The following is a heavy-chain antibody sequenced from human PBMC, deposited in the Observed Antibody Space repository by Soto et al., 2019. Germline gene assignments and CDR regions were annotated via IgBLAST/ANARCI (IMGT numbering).Heavy chain of an antibody. CDR3: ARETGYSYGYYYYGMDV. CDR1: GDSVSSNSSA. D-gene: IGHD5-18*01. Sequence: PSQTLSLTFAISGDSVSSNSSAWNWIRQSPSRGLEWLGRTYYRSKWYNDYAVSVKSRITINADTSMNQFSLQLNSLTPEDTAVYYCARETGYSYGYYYYGMDVWGQGTTVTV. V-gene: IGHV6-1*01. CDR2: TYYRSKWYN. J-gene: IGHJ6*02.